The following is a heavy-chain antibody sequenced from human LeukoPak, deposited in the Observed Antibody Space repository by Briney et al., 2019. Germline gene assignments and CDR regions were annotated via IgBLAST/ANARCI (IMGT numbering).Heavy chain of an antibody. CDR2: INHSGST. Sequence: PSETLSLTCAVYGGSFSGYYWSWIRQPPGKGLEWIGEINHSGSTNYNPSLKSRVTISVDTSKNQFSLKLSSVTAADPAVYYCAREKRNSSGPKGTYYYYYMDVWGQGTTVTVSS. V-gene: IGHV4-34*01. J-gene: IGHJ6*03. CDR3: AREKRNSSGPKGTYYYYYMDV. D-gene: IGHD6-6*01. CDR1: GGSFSGYY.